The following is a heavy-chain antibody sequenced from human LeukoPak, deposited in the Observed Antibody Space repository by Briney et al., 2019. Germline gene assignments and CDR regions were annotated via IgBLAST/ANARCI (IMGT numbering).Heavy chain of an antibody. D-gene: IGHD6-6*01. Sequence: SETLSLTCTVSGGSISSYYRSWIRQPPGKGLEWIGYIYTSGSTNYNPSLKSRVTISVDTSKNQFSLKLSSVTAADTAVYYCARHFSSSSVAFDIWGQGTMVTVSS. V-gene: IGHV4-4*09. CDR1: GGSISSYY. CDR2: IYTSGST. CDR3: ARHFSSSSVAFDI. J-gene: IGHJ3*02.